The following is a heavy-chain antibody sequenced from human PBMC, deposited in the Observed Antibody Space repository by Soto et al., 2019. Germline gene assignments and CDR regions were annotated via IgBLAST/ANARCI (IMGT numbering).Heavy chain of an antibody. D-gene: IGHD7-27*01. CDR2: IWYDGSDE. CDR3: ARDRLHWGPAIGREYSYYSAMDV. V-gene: IGHV3-33*01. J-gene: IGHJ6*02. Sequence: QVQLVESGGGVVQPGRSLRLSCAASGFTFSYYGMHWVRQAPGKGLEWVAVIWYDGSDESYADSVKGRFTISRDNSKNRVYLQMNSLRVEDTAAYYCARDRLHWGPAIGREYSYYSAMDVWGQGTTVTVSS. CDR1: GFTFSYYG.